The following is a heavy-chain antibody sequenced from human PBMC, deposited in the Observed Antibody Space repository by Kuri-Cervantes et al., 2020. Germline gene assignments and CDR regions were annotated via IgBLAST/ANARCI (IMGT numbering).Heavy chain of an antibody. CDR2: INTNSGGT. CDR1: GYTFTGYY. J-gene: IGHJ4*02. Sequence: ASVKVSCKASGYTFTGYYMHWVRQAPGQGLEWMGWINTNSGGTNYAQKFQGRVTMTRNTSISTAYMELSSLRSEDTAVYYCARGPYSFDSSGSSGFDYWGQGTLVTVSS. V-gene: IGHV1-2*02. D-gene: IGHD3-22*01. CDR3: ARGPYSFDSSGSSGFDY.